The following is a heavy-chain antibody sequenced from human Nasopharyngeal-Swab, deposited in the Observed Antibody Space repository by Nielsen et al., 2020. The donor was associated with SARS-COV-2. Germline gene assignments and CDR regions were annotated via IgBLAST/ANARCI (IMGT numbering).Heavy chain of an antibody. Sequence: SETLSLTCTVSGGSISSGGYCWSWIRQHPGKGLEWIGYIYYSGSTYYNPSLKSRVTISVDTSKNQFSLKLSSVTAADTAVYYCARAPITMIVVVTAFDIWGQGTMVTVSS. CDR2: IYYSGST. CDR1: GGSISSGGYC. CDR3: ARAPITMIVVVTAFDI. D-gene: IGHD3-22*01. J-gene: IGHJ3*02. V-gene: IGHV4-31*03.